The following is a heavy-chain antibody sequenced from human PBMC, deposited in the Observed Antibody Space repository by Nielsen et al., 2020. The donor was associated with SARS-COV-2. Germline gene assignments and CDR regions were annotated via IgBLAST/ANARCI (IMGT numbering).Heavy chain of an antibody. J-gene: IGHJ4*02. V-gene: IGHV3-9*01. CDR3: AKDSSDYYGSGTTTGY. D-gene: IGHD3-10*01. CDR1: GFTFDDYA. CDR2: ISWNSGSI. Sequence: GGSPRLSCAASGFTFDDYAMHWVRQAPGKGLEWVSGISWNSGSIGYADSVKGRFTISRDNAKNSLYLQMNSLRAEDTALYYCAKDSSDYYGSGTTTGYWGQGTLVTVSS.